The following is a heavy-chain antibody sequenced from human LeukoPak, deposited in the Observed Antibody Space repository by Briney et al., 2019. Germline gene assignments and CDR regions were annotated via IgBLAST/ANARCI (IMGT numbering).Heavy chain of an antibody. Sequence: GGSLRLSCVVSGITLSNYSMSWVRQAPGKGLEWVSGISERGGSTNYADSVKGRFIISRDTSKNTVDLQMNSLRVEDTAVYFCAKRGIVIRAVIIIGFHKEAYYFDYWGQGILVTVSS. CDR2: ISERGGST. V-gene: IGHV3-23*01. D-gene: IGHD3-10*01. J-gene: IGHJ4*02. CDR1: GITLSNYS. CDR3: AKRGIVIRAVIIIGFHKEAYYFDY.